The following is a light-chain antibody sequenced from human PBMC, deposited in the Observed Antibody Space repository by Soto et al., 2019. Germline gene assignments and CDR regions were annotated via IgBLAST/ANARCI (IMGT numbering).Light chain of an antibody. CDR3: QHFNNWST. V-gene: IGKV3-15*01. Sequence: EIVMTQSPATLSVSPGERATLSCRASQSVSSNLAWYQHKPGQAPRLLIYGASTRATGIPARFSGSGSGTEFTLTINSLQSEDFAVYYCQHFNNWSTFGQGTRLEIK. CDR1: QSVSSN. J-gene: IGKJ5*01. CDR2: GAS.